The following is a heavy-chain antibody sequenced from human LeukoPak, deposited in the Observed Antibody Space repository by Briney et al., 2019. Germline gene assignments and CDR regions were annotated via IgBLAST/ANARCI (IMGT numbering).Heavy chain of an antibody. D-gene: IGHD1-26*01. V-gene: IGHV4-38-2*02. CDR2: IYHSGST. Sequence: SETLSLTCTVSGDSISSAYYWGWIRQPPGKGPEWIGSIYHSGSTYYNPSLKSRVTTSEDTSKNQFSLNLNSVTAADTAVYYCARQEGGIVGPYWGQGTLVTVSS. CDR1: GDSISSAYY. J-gene: IGHJ4*02. CDR3: ARQEGGIVGPY.